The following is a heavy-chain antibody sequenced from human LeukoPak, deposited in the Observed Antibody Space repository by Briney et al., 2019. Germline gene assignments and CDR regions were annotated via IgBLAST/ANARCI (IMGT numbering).Heavy chain of an antibody. D-gene: IGHD3-10*01. CDR1: GGSISSSSYY. J-gene: IGHJ4*02. CDR3: ASRAVRGVTPPQ. CDR2: IYYSGST. V-gene: IGHV4-39*01. Sequence: SETLSLTCTVSGGSISSSSYYWGWIRQPPGKGLEWIGSIYYSGSTYYNPSLKSRVTISVDTSKNQFSLKLSSVTAADTAVYYCASRAVRGVTPPQWGQGTLVTGSS.